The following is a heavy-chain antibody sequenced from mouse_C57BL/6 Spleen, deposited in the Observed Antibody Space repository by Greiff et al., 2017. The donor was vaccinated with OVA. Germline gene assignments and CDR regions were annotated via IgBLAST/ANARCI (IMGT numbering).Heavy chain of an antibody. CDR3: AREGTTVVAPYAMDY. CDR2: INPSSGYT. J-gene: IGHJ4*01. D-gene: IGHD1-1*01. V-gene: IGHV1-4*01. CDR1: GYTFTSYT. Sequence: VQLQQSGAELARPGASVKMSCKASGYTFTSYTMHWVKQRPGQGLEWIGYINPSSGYTKYNQKFKDKATLTADKSSSTAYMQLSSLTSEDSAVYYCAREGTTVVAPYAMDYWGQGTSVTVSS.